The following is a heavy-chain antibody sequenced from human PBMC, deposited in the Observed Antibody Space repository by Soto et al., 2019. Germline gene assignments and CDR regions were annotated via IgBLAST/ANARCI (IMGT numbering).Heavy chain of an antibody. Sequence: QVQLVESGGGVVQPGRSLRLSCAASGFTFSSYAMHWVRQAPGKGLEWVAVIAYDGSNKYYADSVKGRFTISRDNSKNRHNLQMNILRDKDTAVYYCARDSSEYYDFWSGYSIKGMDVWGQGTTVTVSS. J-gene: IGHJ6*02. CDR2: IAYDGSNK. D-gene: IGHD3-3*01. CDR3: ARDSSEYYDFWSGYSIKGMDV. V-gene: IGHV3-30-3*01. CDR1: GFTFSSYA.